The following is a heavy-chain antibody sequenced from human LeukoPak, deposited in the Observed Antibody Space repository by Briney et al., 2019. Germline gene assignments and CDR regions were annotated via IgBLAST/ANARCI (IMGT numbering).Heavy chain of an antibody. CDR2: INPDGNKK. J-gene: IGHJ4*02. Sequence: GGSLRLSCAVSGLTFSSSWMDWVRQAPGKGLEWVASINPDGNKKYSADSVKGRFTISRDNSKNTLYLQLNSLRAEDTAVYYCAKDLHWGLDYWGQGALVTVSS. CDR1: GLTFSSSW. V-gene: IGHV3-7*03. D-gene: IGHD7-27*01. CDR3: AKDLHWGLDY.